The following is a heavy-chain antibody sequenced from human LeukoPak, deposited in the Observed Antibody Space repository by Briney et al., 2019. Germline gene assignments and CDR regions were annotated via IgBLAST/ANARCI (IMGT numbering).Heavy chain of an antibody. CDR2: INPNSGGT. V-gene: IGHV1-2*02. J-gene: IGHJ4*02. CDR1: GYTFTGYY. CDR3: ARREQWLVRGSSYYFDY. D-gene: IGHD6-19*01. Sequence: ASVKASCKASGYTFTGYYMHWVRQAPGQGLEWMGWINPNSGGTNYAQKFQGRVTMTRDTSISTAYMELSRLRSDDTAVYYCARREQWLVRGSSYYFDYWGQGTLVTVSS.